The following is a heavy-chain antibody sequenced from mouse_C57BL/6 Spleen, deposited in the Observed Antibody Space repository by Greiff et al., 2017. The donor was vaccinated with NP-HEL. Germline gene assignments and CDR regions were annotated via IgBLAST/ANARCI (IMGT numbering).Heavy chain of an antibody. CDR3: AYYYGSSSFAY. D-gene: IGHD1-1*01. CDR2: IHPNSGST. Sequence: QVQLKESGAELVKPGASVKLSCKASGYTFTSYWMHWVKQRPGQGLEWIGMIHPNSGSTNYNEKFKSKATLTVDKSSSTAYMQLSSLTSEDSAVYYCAYYYGSSSFAYWGQGTLVTVSA. CDR1: GYTFTSYW. J-gene: IGHJ3*01. V-gene: IGHV1-64*01.